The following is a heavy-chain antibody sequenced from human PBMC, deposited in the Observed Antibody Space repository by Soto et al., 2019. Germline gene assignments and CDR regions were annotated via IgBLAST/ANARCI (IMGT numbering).Heavy chain of an antibody. CDR1: GFTFDDYA. CDR3: EKDIGYCSSTSCYGGGFDY. Sequence: EVQLVESGGGLVQPGRSLRLSCAASGFTFDDYAMHWVRQAPGKGLEWVSGISWNSGSIGYADYVKGRFTISRDNAKNSLYLQMNSLRAEDTALYYCEKDIGYCSSTSCYGGGFDYWGQGTLVTVSS. V-gene: IGHV3-9*01. CDR2: ISWNSGSI. J-gene: IGHJ4*02. D-gene: IGHD2-2*01.